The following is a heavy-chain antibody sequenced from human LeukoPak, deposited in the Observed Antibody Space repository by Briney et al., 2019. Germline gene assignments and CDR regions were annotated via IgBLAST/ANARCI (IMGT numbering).Heavy chain of an antibody. D-gene: IGHD3-22*01. Sequence: GESLKISCKGSGYSFTNFWIGWVRQMPGKGLEWMGIIYPGDSDTRYSPSFQGQVTISADKSISTAYLQWSSLKASDTAMYYCARRPYDSSGYYRDDAFDIWGQGTMVTVSS. CDR2: IYPGDSDT. CDR3: ARRPYDSSGYYRDDAFDI. J-gene: IGHJ3*02. V-gene: IGHV5-51*01. CDR1: GYSFTNFW.